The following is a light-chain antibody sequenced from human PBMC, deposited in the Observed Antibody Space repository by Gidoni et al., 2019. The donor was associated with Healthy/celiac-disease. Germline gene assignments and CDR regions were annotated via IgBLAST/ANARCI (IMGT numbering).Light chain of an antibody. Sequence: QSALTQPASVSGSPGQSITISCPGTSSDVGGYNYVSWYQQHPGKAPKLMIYEVRNRPSGVSNRFSGSKSGNTASLTISGLQAEDEADYYCSSYTSSSTLLVFGGGTKLTVL. V-gene: IGLV2-14*01. CDR2: EVR. J-gene: IGLJ2*01. CDR3: SSYTSSSTLLV. CDR1: SSDVGGYNY.